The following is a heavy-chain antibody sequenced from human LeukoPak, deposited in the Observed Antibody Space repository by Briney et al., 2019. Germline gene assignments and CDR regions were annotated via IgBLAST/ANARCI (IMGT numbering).Heavy chain of an antibody. CDR1: GGTFSSYA. CDR2: IIPIFGTA. Sequence: SVKVSCKASGGTFSSYAISSVRQAPGQGLEWMGRIIPIFGTANYAQKFQGRVTITTDESTSTAYMELSSLRSEDTAVYYCARDQMWESNWFDPWGQGTLVTVSS. D-gene: IGHD1-26*01. J-gene: IGHJ5*02. V-gene: IGHV1-69*05. CDR3: ARDQMWESNWFDP.